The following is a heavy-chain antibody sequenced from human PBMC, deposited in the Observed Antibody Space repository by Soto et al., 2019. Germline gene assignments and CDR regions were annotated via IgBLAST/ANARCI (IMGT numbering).Heavy chain of an antibody. D-gene: IGHD5-18*01. CDR1: VGCISSGYYY. V-gene: IGHV4-30-4*01. CDR3: ARASPVVTDV. CDR2: IEYSGST. Sequence: QVQLQESGPGLVKPSQTLSLTCTVSVGCISSGYYYWRCIRQPPGNGLEWIGYIEYSGSTYYNPSLKSRVTLSVDTSKNQFSLKLSSVTAADTAGYYCARASPVVTDVWVQGTTVTVSS. J-gene: IGHJ6*01.